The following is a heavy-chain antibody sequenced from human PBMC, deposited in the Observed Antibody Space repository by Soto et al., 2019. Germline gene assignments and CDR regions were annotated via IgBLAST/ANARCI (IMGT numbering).Heavy chain of an antibody. CDR1: GFTFSSYE. J-gene: IGHJ3*02. V-gene: IGHV3-48*03. Sequence: GGSLRLSCAASGFTFSSYEMNWVRQAPGKGLEWVSYISSSGSTIYYADSVKGRFTISRDNAKNSLYLQMNSLRAEDTAVYYRARGGSGYYFDAFDIWGQGTMVTVSS. CDR2: ISSSGSTI. D-gene: IGHD3-22*01. CDR3: ARGGSGYYFDAFDI.